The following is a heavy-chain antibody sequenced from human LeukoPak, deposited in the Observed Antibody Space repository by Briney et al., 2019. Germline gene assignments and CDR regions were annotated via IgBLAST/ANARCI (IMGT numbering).Heavy chain of an antibody. CDR1: GFTFSSYA. V-gene: IGHV3-21*01. Sequence: GGSLRLSCAASGFTFSSYAMSWVRQAPGKGLEWVSAISGSSSYIYYADSVKGRFTISRDNAKNSLYLQMNSLRAEDTAVYYCARARYSGDIDYWGQGTLVTVSS. CDR2: ISGSSSYI. J-gene: IGHJ4*02. CDR3: ARARYSGDIDY. D-gene: IGHD2-15*01.